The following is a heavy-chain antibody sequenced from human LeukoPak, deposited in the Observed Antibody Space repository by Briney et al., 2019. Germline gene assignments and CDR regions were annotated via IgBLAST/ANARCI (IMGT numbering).Heavy chain of an antibody. J-gene: IGHJ4*02. Sequence: GASVKVSCKASGYTFTGYYMHWVRQAPGQGREWMGWINPNSGGTNYAQKFQGRVTMTRDTSISTAYMELSRLRSDDTAVYYCARVYSNYAGVYPFDYWGQGTLVTVSS. CDR3: ARVYSNYAGVYPFDY. CDR1: GYTFTGYY. D-gene: IGHD4-11*01. V-gene: IGHV1-2*02. CDR2: INPNSGGT.